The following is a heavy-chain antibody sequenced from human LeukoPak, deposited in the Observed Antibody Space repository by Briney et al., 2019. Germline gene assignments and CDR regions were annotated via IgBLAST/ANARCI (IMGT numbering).Heavy chain of an antibody. CDR1: GFLLGSYG. V-gene: IGHV3-30*02. D-gene: IGHD3-3*01. Sequence: GGSLRLSCVASGFLLGSYGMHWVRQAPGKGLEWVAFIRYDGSTKYYAESVKGRFSISRDNAKNTLYLQMNSLRAEDTAVYYCAKLPRGFYDFWSGYDAFDIWGQGTMVTVSS. J-gene: IGHJ3*02. CDR2: IRYDGSTK. CDR3: AKLPRGFYDFWSGYDAFDI.